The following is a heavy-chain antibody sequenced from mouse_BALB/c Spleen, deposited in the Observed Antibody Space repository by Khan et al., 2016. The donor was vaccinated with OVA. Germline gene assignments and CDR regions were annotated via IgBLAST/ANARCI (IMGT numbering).Heavy chain of an antibody. Sequence: EVELVESGPELVKPGASVKISCKASGYSFTGYFMNWVIQSHGKSLEWIGRINPHIGETLYNQKFKGKATLTVDESSRTAHMELRSLAYTASAVDDCAITNGSDFDYWGQGTTLTVSS. CDR2: INPHIGET. CDR1: GYSFTGYF. J-gene: IGHJ2*01. D-gene: IGHD6-1*01. CDR3: AITNGSDFDY. V-gene: IGHV1-20*02.